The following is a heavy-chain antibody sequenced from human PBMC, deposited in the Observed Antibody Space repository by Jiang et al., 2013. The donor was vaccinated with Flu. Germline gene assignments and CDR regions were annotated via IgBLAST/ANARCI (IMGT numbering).Heavy chain of an antibody. CDR3: ARFSSSSGVFDI. V-gene: IGHV4-39*01. D-gene: IGHD6-6*01. CDR2: IYYSGST. CDR1: GGSISSLLTT. J-gene: IGHJ3*02. Sequence: LLKPSETLSLTCTVSGGSISSLLTTGAGSASPRKGLEWIGTIYYSGSTYYNPSLKSRVTISVDTSKNQFSLKLKSVTAADTAVYYCARFSSSSGVFDIWGQGTMVTVSS.